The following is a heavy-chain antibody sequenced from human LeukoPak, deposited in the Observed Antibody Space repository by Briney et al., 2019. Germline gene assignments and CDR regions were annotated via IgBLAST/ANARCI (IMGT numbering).Heavy chain of an antibody. CDR2: MDPNSGDP. D-gene: IGHD2-15*01. V-gene: IGHV1-8*02. CDR3: ASVVQELGYCSGGTCSFDP. CDR1: GYTFTSYG. J-gene: IGHJ5*02. Sequence: GASVKVSCQASGYTFTSYGINWVRQATGQGPEWMGWMDPNSGDPGYAQKFQGRVTMTRNTSISTAYMELSSLRSEDTAVYYCASVVQELGYCSGGTCSFDPWGQGTLVTVSS.